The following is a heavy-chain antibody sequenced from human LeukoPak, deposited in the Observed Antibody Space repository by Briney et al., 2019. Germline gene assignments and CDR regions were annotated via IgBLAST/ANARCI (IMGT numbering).Heavy chain of an antibody. V-gene: IGHV3-23*01. D-gene: IGHD3-22*01. CDR3: AKDRQSRGSLGFDY. Sequence: PGGSLRLSCAASGFTFSNYAMGWVRKAPGKGLEWVSSISDSGGSTFYADSVKGRLTISRDNSKNTLYVQMNSLRAEDTAVYYCAKDRQSRGSLGFDYWGQGALVIVSS. J-gene: IGHJ4*02. CDR2: ISDSGGST. CDR1: GFTFSNYA.